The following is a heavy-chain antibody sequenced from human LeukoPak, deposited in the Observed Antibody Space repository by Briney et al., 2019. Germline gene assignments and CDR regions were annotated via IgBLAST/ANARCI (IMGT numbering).Heavy chain of an antibody. J-gene: IGHJ4*02. CDR2: IKTRADGETT. Sequence: PGGSLRLSCVASGFIFSNAWMNWVRQAPGKGLEWVGRIKTRADGETTDYPAPVKGRFTISRDDSKDTVFLQLNSLRTDDTGVYYCTTGIDDGGDYWGQGTLVTVSS. CDR3: TTGIDDGGDY. D-gene: IGHD3-16*01. CDR1: GFIFSNAW. V-gene: IGHV3-15*07.